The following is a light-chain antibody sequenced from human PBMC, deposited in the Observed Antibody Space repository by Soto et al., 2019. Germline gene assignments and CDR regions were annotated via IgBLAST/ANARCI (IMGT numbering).Light chain of an antibody. CDR1: QSVSSY. CDR2: DAS. V-gene: IGKV3-11*01. J-gene: IGKJ5*01. CDR3: QQYAVSPIT. Sequence: IVFTQSPATLSLSPGERATLSCRASQSVSSYLAWYQQKPGQAPRLLIYDASNRATGIPARFSGSGSGTDFTLTISRLEHEDFAVYYCQQYAVSPITFGQGTRLEIK.